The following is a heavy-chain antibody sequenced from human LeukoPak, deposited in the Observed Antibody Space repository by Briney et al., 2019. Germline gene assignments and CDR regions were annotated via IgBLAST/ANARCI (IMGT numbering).Heavy chain of an antibody. Sequence: GGSLRLSCAASGFTFSYYWMSWVRQAPGKGLEWVSGISGRDSTTYYADSVKGRFTISRENSKNTLYLQMNSLRAEDTAVYYCATSGGSYWSWGQGTLVTVSP. J-gene: IGHJ5*02. CDR1: GFTFSYYW. V-gene: IGHV3-23*01. CDR3: ATSGGSYWS. D-gene: IGHD1-26*01. CDR2: ISGRDSTT.